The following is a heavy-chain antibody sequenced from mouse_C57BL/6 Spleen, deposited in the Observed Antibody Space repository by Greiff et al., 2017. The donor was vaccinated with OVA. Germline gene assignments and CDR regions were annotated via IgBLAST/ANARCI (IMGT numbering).Heavy chain of an antibody. CDR1: GYTFTSYG. CDR2: IYPRSGNT. CDR3: ARVTTVVATPAWFAY. D-gene: IGHD1-1*01. V-gene: IGHV1-81*01. J-gene: IGHJ3*01. Sequence: VQLQQSGAELARPGASVKLSCKASGYTFTSYGISWVKQRTGQGLEWIGEIYPRSGNTYYNEKFKGKATLTADKSSSTAYMELRSLTSEDSAVYFCARVTTVVATPAWFAYWGQGTLVTVSA.